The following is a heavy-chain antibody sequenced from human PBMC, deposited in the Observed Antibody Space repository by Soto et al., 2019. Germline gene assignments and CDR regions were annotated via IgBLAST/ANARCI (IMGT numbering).Heavy chain of an antibody. V-gene: IGHV1-69*13. J-gene: IGHJ6*02. CDR3: ARAGMLNDDRGFYYYYYGMDV. Sequence: SVKVSCKASGGTFSSYAISWVRQAPGQGLEWMGGIIPIFGTANYAQKFQGRVTITADESTSTAYMELSSLRSEDTAVYYCARAGMLNDDRGFYYYYYGMDVWGQGTTVIVSS. CDR1: GGTFSSYA. CDR2: IIPIFGTA. D-gene: IGHD1-1*01.